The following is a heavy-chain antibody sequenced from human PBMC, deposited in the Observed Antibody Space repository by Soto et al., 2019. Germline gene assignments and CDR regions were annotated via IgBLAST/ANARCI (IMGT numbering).Heavy chain of an antibody. Sequence: GGSLRLSCAASGFTFSDYYMSWIRQAPGKGLEWVSYITSSGSTIYYADSVKGRFTISRDNAKNSLYLQMNSLRAEDTAVYYCARESSSSSWFDYWGQGTLVTVSS. CDR3: ARESSSSSWFDY. D-gene: IGHD6-13*01. CDR1: GFTFSDYY. V-gene: IGHV3-11*01. J-gene: IGHJ4*02. CDR2: ITSSGSTI.